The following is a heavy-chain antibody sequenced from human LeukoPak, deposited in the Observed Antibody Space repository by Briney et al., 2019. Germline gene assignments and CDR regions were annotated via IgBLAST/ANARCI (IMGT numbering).Heavy chain of an antibody. CDR1: GSSFSSYS. D-gene: IGHD5-12*01. J-gene: IGHJ4*02. CDR2: ISGSGGST. Sequence: GGSLRLSCAASGSSFSSYSMNWVRQAPGKGLEWVSAISGSGGSTYYADSVKGRFTISRDNSKNTLYLQMNSLRAEDTAVYYCAKEDIVATIADYWGQGTLVTVSS. V-gene: IGHV3-23*01. CDR3: AKEDIVATIADY.